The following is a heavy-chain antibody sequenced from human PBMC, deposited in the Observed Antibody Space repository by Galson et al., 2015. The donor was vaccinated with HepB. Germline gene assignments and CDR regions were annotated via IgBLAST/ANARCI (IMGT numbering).Heavy chain of an antibody. CDR2: IYPGDSDT. J-gene: IGHJ3*02. Sequence: QSGAEVKKPGESLKISCKGSGYSFTSYWIGWVRQMPGKGLEWMGIIYPGDSDTRYSPSFQGQVTISADKSISTAYLQWSSLKASDTAMYYCAGFHGIAASWSKSGAFDIWGQGTMVTVSS. V-gene: IGHV5-51*01. D-gene: IGHD6-13*01. CDR1: GYSFTSYW. CDR3: AGFHGIAASWSKSGAFDI.